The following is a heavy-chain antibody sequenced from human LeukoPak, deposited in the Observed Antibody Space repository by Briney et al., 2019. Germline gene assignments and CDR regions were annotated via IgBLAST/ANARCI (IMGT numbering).Heavy chain of an antibody. CDR1: GFTFSSYA. J-gene: IGHJ4*02. CDR3: ARGGVHSSSPTLN. Sequence: AGGSLRLSCAASGFTFSSYAMHWVRQAPGKGLEWVAVISYDGSNKYYADSVQGRFTISRDNSENTLYLQMNSLRAEDTAVYYCARGGVHSSSPTLNWGQGTLVTVSS. V-gene: IGHV3-30*04. CDR2: ISYDGSNK. D-gene: IGHD6-13*01.